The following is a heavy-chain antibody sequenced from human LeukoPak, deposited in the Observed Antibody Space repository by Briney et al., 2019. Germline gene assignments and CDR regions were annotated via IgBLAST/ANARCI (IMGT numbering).Heavy chain of an antibody. D-gene: IGHD3-10*01. V-gene: IGHV4-59*08. J-gene: IGHJ5*02. CDR2: IYYSGST. Sequence: SETLSLTCTVSGGSISSYYWSWIRQPPGKGLEWIGYIYYSGSTNYNPSLKSRVTISVDTSKNQFSLKLSSVTAADTAVYYCASIKMVREYNWFDPWGQGPWSPSPQ. CDR3: ASIKMVREYNWFDP. CDR1: GGSISSYY.